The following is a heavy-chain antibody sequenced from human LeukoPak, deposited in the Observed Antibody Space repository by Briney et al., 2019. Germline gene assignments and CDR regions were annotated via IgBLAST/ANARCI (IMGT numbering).Heavy chain of an antibody. CDR2: IYYSGST. CDR3: ARARMKYCSSTSCYDAFDI. J-gene: IGHJ3*02. D-gene: IGHD2-2*01. CDR1: GGSISSSSYY. V-gene: IGHV4-39*01. Sequence: SETLSLTCTVSGGSISSSSYYWGWIRQPPGKGLEWIGSIYYSGSTYYNPSLKSRVTIPVDTSKNQFSLKLSSVTAADTAVYYCARARMKYCSSTSCYDAFDIWGQGTMVTVSS.